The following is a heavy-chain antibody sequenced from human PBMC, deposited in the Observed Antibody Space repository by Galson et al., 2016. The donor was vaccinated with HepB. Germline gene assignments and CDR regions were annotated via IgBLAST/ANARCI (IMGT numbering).Heavy chain of an antibody. CDR1: GFTFSASG. CDR2: ISFGGSNQ. D-gene: IGHD2-2*01. J-gene: IGHJ4*02. Sequence: SLRLSCAASGFTFSASGMHWVRQAPGKGPEWLPVISFGGSNQLYADSVKGRFTISRDNSNNTLHLQMHSRRVEDTALYYCAQDSYCTRTICYPYYFDFWGQGTRVAVSS. V-gene: IGHV3-30*18. CDR3: AQDSYCTRTICYPYYFDF.